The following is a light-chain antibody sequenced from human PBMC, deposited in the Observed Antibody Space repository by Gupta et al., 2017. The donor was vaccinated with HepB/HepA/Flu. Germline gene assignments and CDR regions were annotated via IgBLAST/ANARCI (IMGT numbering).Light chain of an antibody. CDR2: DAS. Sequence: EIVLTQSPATLSLSPGERATLSCRASQSVSSYLAWYQQKPGQAPRLIIYDASNRATGITARFSGSGDGKDFTLTSSRREHEDCAVYYGQQRSTSNSFGGGTKVEIK. V-gene: IGKV3-11*01. CDR1: QSVSSY. J-gene: IGKJ4*01. CDR3: QQRSTSNS.